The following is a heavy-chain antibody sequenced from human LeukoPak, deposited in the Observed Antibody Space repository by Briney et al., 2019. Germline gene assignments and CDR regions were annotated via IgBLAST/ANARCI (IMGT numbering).Heavy chain of an antibody. J-gene: IGHJ6*02. D-gene: IGHD2-15*01. V-gene: IGHV1-2*06. CDR1: VYTFTGYY. CDR2: INSNSGDT. Sequence: ASVKVSCKAYVYTFTGYYMNWVRQAPGQGLEWMGRINSNSGDTNYAQKFQGRFTMTRDTSISTAYMELSGLRSDDTAVYYCARPTPTRCRGGNCYSSYGMDVWGQGTTVTVSS. CDR3: ARPTPTRCRGGNCYSSYGMDV.